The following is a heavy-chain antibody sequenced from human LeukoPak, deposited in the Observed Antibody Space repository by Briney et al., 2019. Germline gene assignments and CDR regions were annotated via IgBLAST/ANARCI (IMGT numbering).Heavy chain of an antibody. CDR1: GYTFTSYY. Sequence: ASVKVSCKASGYTFTSYYMHWVRQAPGQGLEWMGIINPSGGSTSYAQKFQGRVTMTRDTSTSTVYMELSSLRSEDTAVYYCARGWDPAATGIFEGVGNYWGQGTLVTVSS. J-gene: IGHJ4*02. V-gene: IGHV1-46*01. D-gene: IGHD2-15*01. CDR2: INPSGGST. CDR3: ARGWDPAATGIFEGVGNY.